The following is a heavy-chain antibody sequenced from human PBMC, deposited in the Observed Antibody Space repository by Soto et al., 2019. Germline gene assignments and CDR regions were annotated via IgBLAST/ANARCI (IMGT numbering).Heavy chain of an antibody. D-gene: IGHD3-3*01. CDR1: GFTFSSYA. CDR2: ISYDGSNK. Sequence: QVQLVESGGGVVQPGRSLRLSCAASGFTFSSYAMHWVRQAPGKGLEWVAVISYDGSNKYYADSVKGRFTIARDNYKNTLYRQMNSLRAEDTAVYYCARDGPIWSGVVMTFEYWGQGTLVAVS. V-gene: IGHV3-30-3*01. CDR3: ARDGPIWSGVVMTFEY. J-gene: IGHJ4*02.